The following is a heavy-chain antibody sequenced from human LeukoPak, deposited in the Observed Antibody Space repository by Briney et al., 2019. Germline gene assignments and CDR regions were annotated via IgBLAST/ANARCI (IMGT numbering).Heavy chain of an antibody. V-gene: IGHV1-18*01. CDR2: ISAYNGNT. Sequence: LWASVKVSCKASGYTFTSYGISWVRQAPGQGLEWMGWISAYNGNTNYAQKLQGRVTMTTDTSTSTAYMELRSLRSDDTAVYYCARIGLVATKYYYYMDVWGKGTTVTISS. CDR3: ARIGLVATKYYYYMDV. D-gene: IGHD5-12*01. J-gene: IGHJ6*03. CDR1: GYTFTSYG.